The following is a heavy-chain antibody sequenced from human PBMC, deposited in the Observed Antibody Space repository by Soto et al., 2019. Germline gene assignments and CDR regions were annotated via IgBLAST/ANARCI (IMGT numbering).Heavy chain of an antibody. CDR1: GFTFISYA. J-gene: IGHJ3*02. CDR3: AKVGLTWNAFDI. V-gene: IGHV3-23*01. D-gene: IGHD1-1*01. CDR2: ISGSGGST. Sequence: GVSLILSGAASGFTFISYAMSWVRQAPGKGLECVSAISGSGGSTYYADSVKGRFTISRDNSKNTLYLQMNSLRAEDTAVYYCAKVGLTWNAFDIWGQGTMVTVSS.